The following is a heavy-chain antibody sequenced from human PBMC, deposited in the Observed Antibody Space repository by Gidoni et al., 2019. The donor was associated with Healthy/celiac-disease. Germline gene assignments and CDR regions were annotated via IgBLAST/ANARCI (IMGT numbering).Heavy chain of an antibody. CDR3: ARASGWHYWGVYYFDY. J-gene: IGHJ4*02. V-gene: IGHV4-39*01. CDR2: IYYSGST. Sequence: QLQLQESGPGLVKPSETLSLTRTVSGGPISSSSYYWGWIRQPPGKGLEWIGSIYYSGSTYYNPSLKSRVTISVDTSKNQFSLKLSSVTAADTAVYYCARASGWHYWGVYYFDYWGQGTLVTVSS. CDR1: GGPISSSSYY. D-gene: IGHD6-19*01.